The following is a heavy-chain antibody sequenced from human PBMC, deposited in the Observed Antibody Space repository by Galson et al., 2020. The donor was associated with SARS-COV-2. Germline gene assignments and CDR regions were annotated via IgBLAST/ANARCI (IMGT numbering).Heavy chain of an antibody. V-gene: IGHV3-30*18. Sequence: GGSLRLSCAASGFTFGRHGMHWVRQAPGKGLEWVALISEDGSEKYFADSVKGRFSISRENSKNIVFLQMNSLRTEDTAVYYCAKDRGYNYGYGDYWGQGTLVTVSS. CDR2: ISEDGSEK. J-gene: IGHJ4*02. D-gene: IGHD5-18*01. CDR3: AKDRGYNYGYGDY. CDR1: GFTFGRHG.